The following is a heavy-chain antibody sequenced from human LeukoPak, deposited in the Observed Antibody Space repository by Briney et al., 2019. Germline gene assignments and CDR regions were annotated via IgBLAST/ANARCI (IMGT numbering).Heavy chain of an antibody. CDR2: ISYSGST. V-gene: IGHV4-59*08. CDR1: GGSISGYF. J-gene: IGHJ4*02. Sequence: PSETLSLTCTVSGGSISGYFWNWIRQSPGKGLEWIAYISYSGSTSYNPSLKSRVTISVDTSKDQFSLKLTSVTAADTAVYYCARHGAAMVTYPLDYWGQGTLVTVSS. D-gene: IGHD5-18*01. CDR3: ARHGAAMVTYPLDY.